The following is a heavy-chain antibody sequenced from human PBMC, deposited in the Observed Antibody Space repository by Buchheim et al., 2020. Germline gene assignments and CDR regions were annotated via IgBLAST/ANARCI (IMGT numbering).Heavy chain of an antibody. CDR1: GFTFSSYA. CDR3: AKVDVGSSSHYYYGMDV. D-gene: IGHD6-6*01. Sequence: EVQLLESGGGLVQPGGSLRLSCAASGFTFSSYAMSWVSQAPGKGLEWVSAISGSGGSTYYADSVKGRFTISRDNSKNTPYLQMNSLRAEDTAVYYCAKVDVGSSSHYYYGMDVWGQGTT. J-gene: IGHJ6*02. V-gene: IGHV3-23*01. CDR2: ISGSGGST.